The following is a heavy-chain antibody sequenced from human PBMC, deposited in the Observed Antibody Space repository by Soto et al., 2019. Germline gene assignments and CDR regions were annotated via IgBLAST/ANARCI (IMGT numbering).Heavy chain of an antibody. CDR3: ARGREKTGHYFDY. V-gene: IGHV1-69*01. D-gene: IGHD1-26*01. CDR1: GGIFSNYA. Sequence: QVQLVQSGAEVKKPGSSVKVSCKASGGIFSNYAISWVRQAPGQGLEWMGGIIPVFGTANYAQKIQGRFTSTADESTNTAYMEVRSLRAEDTDVYYCARGREKTGHYFDYWGQGTLVTVSS. CDR2: IIPVFGTA. J-gene: IGHJ4*02.